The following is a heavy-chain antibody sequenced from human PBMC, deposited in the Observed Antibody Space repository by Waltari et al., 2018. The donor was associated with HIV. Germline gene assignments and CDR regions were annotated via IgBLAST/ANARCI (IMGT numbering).Heavy chain of an antibody. CDR2: SWYDGTEK. D-gene: IGHD3-10*01. J-gene: IGHJ5*02. Sequence: QVQLVESGGGVVQPGGYLGLSCETSGFTFKGYGLHWFRQAPGKGLEWVSVSWYDGTEKHYVDSVKGRFVISRDNSKNTLYLQMNSLRPEDTAMYYCAKDANTFHEFGPNWLDPWGQGTLVIVSS. V-gene: IGHV3-30*02. CDR3: AKDANTFHEFGPNWLDP. CDR1: GFTFKGYG.